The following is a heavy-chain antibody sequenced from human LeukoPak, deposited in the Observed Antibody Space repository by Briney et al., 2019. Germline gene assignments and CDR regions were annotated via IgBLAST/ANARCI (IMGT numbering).Heavy chain of an antibody. D-gene: IGHD3-10*01. CDR3: AKDSTYYGSGIVDY. Sequence: GGSLRLSCATSGFTFSSYGMHWVRQAPGKGLEWVAFIRYDGSNKYYADSVKGRFTISRDNSKNTLYLQMNSLRAEDTAVYYCAKDSTYYGSGIVDYWGQGTLVTVSS. CDR2: IRYDGSNK. CDR1: GFTFSSYG. V-gene: IGHV3-30*02. J-gene: IGHJ4*02.